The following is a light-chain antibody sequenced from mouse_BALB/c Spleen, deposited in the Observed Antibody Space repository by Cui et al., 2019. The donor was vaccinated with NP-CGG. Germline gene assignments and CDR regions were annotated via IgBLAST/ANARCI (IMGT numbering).Light chain of an antibody. CDR1: TGAVTTSNY. CDR2: GTN. Sequence: FFALESALTTSPGETVTLTCRSSTGAVTTSNYANWVQEKPDHLFTGLIGGTNNRAPGVPARFSGSLIGDKAALTITGAQTEDEAIYFCALWYSNHWVFGGGTKLTVL. J-gene: IGLJ1*01. CDR3: ALWYSNHWV. V-gene: IGLV1*01.